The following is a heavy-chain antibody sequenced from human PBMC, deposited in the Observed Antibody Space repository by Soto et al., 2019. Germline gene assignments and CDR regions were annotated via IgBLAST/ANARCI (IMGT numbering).Heavy chain of an antibody. V-gene: IGHV3-23*01. J-gene: IGHJ6*02. D-gene: IGHD3-10*01. CDR3: ARRAHQVLIYYYYDMYV. Sequence: EVQLLESGGGLVQPGGSLRLSCAATGFTFSSYGMSWVRQAPGRELEWVSGISGSGDSTYYADSVKGRFTISRDNSKNTLNLQMKSLTAEATALYFCARRAHQVLIYYYYDMYVWGQGTMVTVSS. CDR2: ISGSGDST. CDR1: GFTFSSYG.